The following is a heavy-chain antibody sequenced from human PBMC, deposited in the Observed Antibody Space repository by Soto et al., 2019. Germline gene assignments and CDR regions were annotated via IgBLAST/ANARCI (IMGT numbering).Heavy chain of an antibody. D-gene: IGHD6-13*01. CDR1: GGTFSSYT. Sequence: QVQLVQSGAEVKKPGSSVKVSYKASGGTFSSYTISWVRQAPGQGLEWMGRIIPILGIANYAQKFQGRVTITADKSTSTAYMELSSLRSEDTAVYYCARDLGIAAAGTVGFDYWGQGTLVTVSS. V-gene: IGHV1-69*08. J-gene: IGHJ4*02. CDR2: IIPILGIA. CDR3: ARDLGIAAAGTVGFDY.